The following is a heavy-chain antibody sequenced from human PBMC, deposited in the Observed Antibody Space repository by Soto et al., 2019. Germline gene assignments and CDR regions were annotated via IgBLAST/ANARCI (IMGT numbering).Heavy chain of an antibody. CDR3: ARDRLGDTGDY. J-gene: IGHJ4*02. D-gene: IGHD1-26*01. CDR1: GYTFTSYG. Sequence: GXSVKVSCKASGYTFTSYGISWVRQAPGQGLEWMGWISAYNANTNYAQKLQGRVNMTTDTSTSTSYMELRSLRSDDTAVYFCARDRLGDTGDYWGQGSLVTVSS. V-gene: IGHV1-18*01. CDR2: ISAYNANT.